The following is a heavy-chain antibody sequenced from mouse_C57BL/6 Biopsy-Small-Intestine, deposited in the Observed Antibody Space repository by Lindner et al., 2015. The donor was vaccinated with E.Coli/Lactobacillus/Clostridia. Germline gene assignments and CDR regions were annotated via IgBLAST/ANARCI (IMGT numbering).Heavy chain of an antibody. CDR2: ISSGSSTI. D-gene: IGHD1-1*01. CDR3: TIYGTTSYYALDS. J-gene: IGHJ4*01. V-gene: IGHV5-17*01. Sequence: VQLQESGGGLVKPGGSLKLSCAASGFTFSDYGMRWVRQAPEKGLEWIAYISSGSSTIYYADTVKGRFTISRDNARNTLFLQVISLRSEDTAVYYCTIYGTTSYYALDSWGQGASVTVTS. CDR1: GFTFSDYG.